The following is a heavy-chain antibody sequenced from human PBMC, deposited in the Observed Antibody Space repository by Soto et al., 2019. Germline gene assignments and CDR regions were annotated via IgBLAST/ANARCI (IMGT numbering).Heavy chain of an antibody. CDR3: ARDPGVGLSAGWFAP. CDR1: GGSLNNGTCY. CDR2: IYYSGST. V-gene: IGHV4-61*03. Sequence: QVHLQESGPGLLKPSETLTLTCTVSGGSLNNGTCYWSWLRQPPGKALEWIGHIYYSGSTSYNPSLKGQVIMSIDMSKSHFSLRLTSVTAADTAVYFCARDPGVGLSAGWFAPWGQGSLITVAS. J-gene: IGHJ5*02. D-gene: IGHD1-26*01.